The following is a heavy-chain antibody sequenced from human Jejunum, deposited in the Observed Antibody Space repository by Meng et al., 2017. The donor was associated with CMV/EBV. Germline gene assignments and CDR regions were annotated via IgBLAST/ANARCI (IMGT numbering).Heavy chain of an antibody. Sequence: GGSINSYYWSWIRQRTGKGLERIGDVYYSGSTNYNPSFKNRVTISVDTSKNQFSLNLRSVTPADTAVYYCARGGGRGYNRNWFDPWGQGILVTVSS. D-gene: IGHD3-3*01. V-gene: IGHV4-59*01. CDR2: VYYSGST. J-gene: IGHJ5*02. CDR1: GGSINSYY. CDR3: ARGGGRGYNRNWFDP.